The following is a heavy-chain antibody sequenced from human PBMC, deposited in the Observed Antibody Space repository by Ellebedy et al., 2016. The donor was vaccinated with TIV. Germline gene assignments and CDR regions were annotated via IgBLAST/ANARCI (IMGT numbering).Heavy chain of an antibody. CDR1: GFSFSNYA. J-gene: IGHJ4*02. Sequence: PGGSLRLSCAASGFSFSNYAMHWVRQAPGKGLEWVAVLSCDGSTEYYADSVKGRFTISRDNSQNTMYLQMNSLRAEDTSVYYCVKGDSVYYYMDVWGQGTLVTVSS. CDR2: LSCDGSTE. D-gene: IGHD3-22*01. V-gene: IGHV3-30*04. CDR3: VKGDSVYYYMDV.